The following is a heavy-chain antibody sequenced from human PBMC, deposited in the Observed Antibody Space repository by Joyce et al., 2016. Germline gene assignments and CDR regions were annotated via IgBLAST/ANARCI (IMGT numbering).Heavy chain of an antibody. CDR1: GGTFSTSA. J-gene: IGHJ4*02. Sequence: QVQLVQSGAEVRKPGSSVKVSCKASGGTFSTSAITLVRQAPGQRLEWVGGSIPVFGTANYPQKFQGRVTITADEPTTTAYMELRSLRSEDTAVYYCARDAIGGVERPNEFFDHWGQGTLVTVSP. V-gene: IGHV1-69*12. CDR2: SIPVFGTA. D-gene: IGHD1-26*01. CDR3: ARDAIGGVERPNEFFDH.